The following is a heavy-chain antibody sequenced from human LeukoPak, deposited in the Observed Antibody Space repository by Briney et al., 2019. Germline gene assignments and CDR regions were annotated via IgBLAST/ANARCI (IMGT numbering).Heavy chain of an antibody. V-gene: IGHV4-59*01. CDR2: IYYSGST. CDR3: ARGGGSTDYYDSSGYF. Sequence: SETLSLTCTVSGGSIRSYYWSWIRQPPGKGLEWIGYIYYSGSTNYNPSLKSRFTISVDTSKNQFSLKLSSVTAADTAVYYCARGGGSTDYYDSSGYFWGQGTLVTVSS. J-gene: IGHJ4*02. CDR1: GGSIRSYY. D-gene: IGHD3-22*01.